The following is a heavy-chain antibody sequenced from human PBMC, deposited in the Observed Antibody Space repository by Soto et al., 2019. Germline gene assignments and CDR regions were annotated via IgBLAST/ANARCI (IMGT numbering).Heavy chain of an antibody. CDR2: IKYSGTT. CDR1: GFTFSTYD. J-gene: IGHJ3*02. Sequence: GSLRLSCEASGFTFSTYDIHWVRQPPGKGLEWIASIKYSGTTFYNPSLKSRVTLSVDTSKNQFALKLSSVAAAETAVYYCARHGITGSYYDAFDIWGQGTMVTVSS. V-gene: IGHV4-39*01. CDR3: ARHGITGSYYDAFDI. D-gene: IGHD1-26*01.